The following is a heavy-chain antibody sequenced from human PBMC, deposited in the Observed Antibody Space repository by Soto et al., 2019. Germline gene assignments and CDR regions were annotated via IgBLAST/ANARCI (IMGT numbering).Heavy chain of an antibody. D-gene: IGHD3-9*01. CDR1: GGSISSGGYF. Sequence: SETLSLTCTVSGGSISSGGYFWSWIRQHPGKGLEWIGYIYYSGSTNYNPSLKSRVTISVDTSKNQFSLKLTSVTAADTAVYYCAASWYYDTSLDPWGQGTLVTVSS. V-gene: IGHV4-61*08. CDR3: AASWYYDTSLDP. J-gene: IGHJ5*02. CDR2: IYYSGST.